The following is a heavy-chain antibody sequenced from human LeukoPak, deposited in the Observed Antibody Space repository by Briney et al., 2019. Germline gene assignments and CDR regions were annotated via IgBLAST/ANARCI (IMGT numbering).Heavy chain of an antibody. D-gene: IGHD3-3*01. V-gene: IGHV1-2*02. Sequence: ASVKVSCKASGYTFTGYYMHWVRQAPGQGLEWMGWINPNSGGTNYAQKFQGRVTMTRDTSISTAYMELSRLRSDDTAVYYCARDRDGYDFWSGYLDYWGQRTLVTVSS. CDR3: ARDRDGYDFWSGYLDY. CDR1: GYTFTGYY. J-gene: IGHJ4*02. CDR2: INPNSGGT.